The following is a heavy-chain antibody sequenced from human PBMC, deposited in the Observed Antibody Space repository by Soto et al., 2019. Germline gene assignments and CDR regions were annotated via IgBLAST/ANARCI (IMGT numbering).Heavy chain of an antibody. V-gene: IGHV1-8*01. CDR2: MNPNSGNT. CDR1: GYTFTSYY. Sequence: ASVKVSCKASGYTFTSYYINWVRQATGQGLEWMGWMNPNSGNTGYAQKFQGRVTMTRNTSISTAYMELSSLRSEDTAVYYCAVVLKKWLRFRVFDCWGQGTLVTVSS. J-gene: IGHJ4*02. D-gene: IGHD5-12*01. CDR3: AVVLKKWLRFRVFDC.